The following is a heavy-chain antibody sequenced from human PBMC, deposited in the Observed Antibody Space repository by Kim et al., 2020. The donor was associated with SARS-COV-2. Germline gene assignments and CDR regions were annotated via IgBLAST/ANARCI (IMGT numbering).Heavy chain of an antibody. Sequence: ASVKVSCKASGYTFTGYIMHWVRQAPGQGPEWMGWINPNSGDTEYAQTFKGRVTMTRDTSISTAYMELSRLRSDDTAVYYCARNHQNIPVTIGRSLDPWGQGTLVTVSS. D-gene: IGHD2-15*01. J-gene: IGHJ5*02. CDR2: INPNSGDT. CDR1: GYTFTGYI. V-gene: IGHV1-2*02. CDR3: ARNHQNIPVTIGRSLDP.